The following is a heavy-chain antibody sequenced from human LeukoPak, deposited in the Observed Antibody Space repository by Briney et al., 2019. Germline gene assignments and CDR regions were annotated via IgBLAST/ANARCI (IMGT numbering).Heavy chain of an antibody. CDR3: AQDYRTTGQFDY. Sequence: GRSLRLSCAASGFIFSNCGVHWVRQAPGKGLEWVALISYNGENKNYADSVKGRFTISRDNSKNTLYLQMNSLRVEDTAAYYCAQDYRTTGQFDYWGQGTLVTVSS. J-gene: IGHJ4*02. CDR2: ISYNGENK. V-gene: IGHV3-30*18. CDR1: GFIFSNCG. D-gene: IGHD4-17*01.